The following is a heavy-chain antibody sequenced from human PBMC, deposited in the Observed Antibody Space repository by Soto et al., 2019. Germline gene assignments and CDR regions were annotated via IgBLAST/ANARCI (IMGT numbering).Heavy chain of an antibody. CDR1: GFTFSSYA. J-gene: IGHJ4*02. Sequence: PGGSLRLSCAASGFTFSSYAMHWVRQAPGKGLEYVSAISSNGGSTYYANSVKGRFTISRDNSKNTLYLQMGSLRAEDMAVYYCVRNYYDSSGYYGFLFGYWGQGTLVTVSS. CDR3: VRNYYDSSGYYGFLFGY. D-gene: IGHD3-22*01. V-gene: IGHV3-64*01. CDR2: ISSNGGST.